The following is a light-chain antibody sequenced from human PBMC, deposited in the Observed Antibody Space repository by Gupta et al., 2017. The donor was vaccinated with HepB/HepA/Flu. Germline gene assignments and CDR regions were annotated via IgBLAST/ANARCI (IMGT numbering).Light chain of an antibody. Sequence: DIQMTQSPSCLSASVGDRVNITCRASQSIISYLSWYQQKPGKAPKLLIYAASTLQSGVPSRFSGSGSGTDFTLTISSLQPEDFATYYCQQSYSTPPTFGQGTKVEIK. CDR2: AAS. J-gene: IGKJ1*01. CDR1: QSIISY. CDR3: QQSYSTPPT. V-gene: IGKV1-39*01.